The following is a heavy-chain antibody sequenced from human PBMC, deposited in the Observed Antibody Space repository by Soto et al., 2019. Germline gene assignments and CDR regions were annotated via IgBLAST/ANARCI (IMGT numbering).Heavy chain of an antibody. CDR2: IIPIFGTA. CDR3: ARARPVGVWYFEL. V-gene: IGHV1-69*13. D-gene: IGHD6-6*01. J-gene: IGHJ2*01. Sequence: SVKVSCKASGGTFSSYAISWVRQPPVQGLEWMGGIIPIFGTANYAQKFQGRVTITADESTSTAYMELSSLRSEDTAVYYCARARPVGVWYFELWGRGTLVTVSS. CDR1: GGTFSSYA.